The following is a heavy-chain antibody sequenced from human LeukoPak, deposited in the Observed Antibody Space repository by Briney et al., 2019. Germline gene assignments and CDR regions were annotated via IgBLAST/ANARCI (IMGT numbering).Heavy chain of an antibody. V-gene: IGHV1-18*01. CDR3: ARDQDYYDSSGYDY. J-gene: IGHJ4*02. Sequence: ASVKVSCKASGYTFTSYGISWVRQAPGQGLEWMGWISAYNGNTNYAQKLQGRVTTTTDTSTSTAYMELRSPRFDDTAVYYCARDQDYYDSSGYDYWGQGTLVTVSS. D-gene: IGHD3-22*01. CDR2: ISAYNGNT. CDR1: GYTFTSYG.